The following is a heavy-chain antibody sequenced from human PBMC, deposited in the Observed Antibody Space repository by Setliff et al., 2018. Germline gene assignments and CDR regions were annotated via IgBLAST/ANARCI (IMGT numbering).Heavy chain of an antibody. V-gene: IGHV3-48*01. CDR1: GFTFSSYS. Sequence: GGSLRLSCAASGFTFSSYSMNWVRQAPGKGLEWVSYISSSSITIYYADSVKGRFTISRDNAKNSLYLQMNSLRAEDTAVYYCARESANYYYYMDVWGKGTTVTVSS. CDR2: ISSSSITI. J-gene: IGHJ6*03. CDR3: ARESANYYYYMDV.